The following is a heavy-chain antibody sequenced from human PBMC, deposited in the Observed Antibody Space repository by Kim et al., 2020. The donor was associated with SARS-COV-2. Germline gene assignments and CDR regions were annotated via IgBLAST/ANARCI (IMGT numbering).Heavy chain of an antibody. J-gene: IGHJ6*02. V-gene: IGHV3-30*01. Sequence: AGSVKGGFTISRDNSKNTLYLQMNSLRAADTAVYYCARGGRYYYYYGMDVWGQGTTVTVSS. CDR3: ARGGRYYYYYGMDV. D-gene: IGHD3-10*01.